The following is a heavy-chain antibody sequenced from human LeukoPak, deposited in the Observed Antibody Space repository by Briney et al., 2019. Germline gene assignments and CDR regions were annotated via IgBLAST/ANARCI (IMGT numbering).Heavy chain of an antibody. J-gene: IGHJ4*02. Sequence: ASVKVSCKASGYTFTSHDINWVRQATGQGLEWMGWMNPNSGNTGYAQKFQGRVTITRDTSASTAYMELSSLRSEDTAVYYCARVGDDYGDRVFDYWGQGTLVTVSS. CDR2: MNPNSGNT. CDR3: ARVGDDYGDRVFDY. CDR1: GYTFTSHD. D-gene: IGHD4-17*01. V-gene: IGHV1-8*01.